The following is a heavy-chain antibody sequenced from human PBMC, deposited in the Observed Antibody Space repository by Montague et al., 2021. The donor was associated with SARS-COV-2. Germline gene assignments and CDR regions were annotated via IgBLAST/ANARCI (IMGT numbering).Heavy chain of an antibody. Sequence: CAISGDSDGIVDARWSSEEQSPERGLRQLRVTYDLYKEYFDYGVSVKSRITINPDTSKNQFSLQLDSVTPDDTAVYYCARGGAFDYWGQGTLVTVSS. CDR1: GDSDGIVDAR. CDR3: ARGGAFDY. V-gene: IGHV6-1*01. D-gene: IGHD3-10*01. J-gene: IGHJ4*02. CDR2: TYDLYKEYF.